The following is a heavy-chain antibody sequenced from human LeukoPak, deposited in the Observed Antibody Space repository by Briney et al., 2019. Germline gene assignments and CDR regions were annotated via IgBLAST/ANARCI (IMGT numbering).Heavy chain of an antibody. J-gene: IGHJ6*03. CDR3: ASALYYFYMDV. Sequence: PSQTLSLTCTVPGGSVSSGGYYWSWVRQHPGKGLEWIGYIYYSGSTYYNPSLKSRVTISLDTSKNHFSLTLSSVTAADTAVYYCASALYYFYMDVWGKGTTVTVSS. CDR1: GGSVSSGGYY. V-gene: IGHV4-31*03. CDR2: IYYSGST.